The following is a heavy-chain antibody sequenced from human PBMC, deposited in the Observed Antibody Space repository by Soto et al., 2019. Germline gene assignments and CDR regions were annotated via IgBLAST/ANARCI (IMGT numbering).Heavy chain of an antibody. D-gene: IGHD3-22*01. J-gene: IGHJ4*02. Sequence: QVQLVQSGAVLRKPGASVTISCKASGYSFTNYGINWVRQAPGQGPEWMGWINTYNGNRNFAPKFEDRVTMTTATSTNTVYMELRRLKSDDTAIYFCTRDRLRGYDGSGFYSWDQGTLVAVSS. CDR3: TRDRLRGYDGSGFYS. CDR2: INTYNGNR. CDR1: GYSFTNYG. V-gene: IGHV1-18*01.